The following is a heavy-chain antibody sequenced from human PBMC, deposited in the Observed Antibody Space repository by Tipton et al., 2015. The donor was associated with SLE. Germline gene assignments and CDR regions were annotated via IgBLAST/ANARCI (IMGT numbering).Heavy chain of an antibody. CDR3: ARGAVAGSAYFDY. V-gene: IGHV4-4*07. Sequence: TLSLTCIVSGGSISSYYWSWIRQPAGKGLEWIGHIYTSGRTNYNPSLKSRLTISVDTAKNHFSLELSSVTAADTAVYYCARGAVAGSAYFDYWGRGTLVTVSS. D-gene: IGHD6-19*01. CDR1: GGSISSYY. J-gene: IGHJ4*01. CDR2: IYTSGRT.